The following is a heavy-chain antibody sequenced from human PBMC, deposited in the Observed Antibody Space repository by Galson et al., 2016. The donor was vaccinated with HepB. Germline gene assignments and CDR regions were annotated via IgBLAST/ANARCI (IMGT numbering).Heavy chain of an antibody. CDR3: AKGLAYCSGTSCLSYSDSPGGGMDV. V-gene: IGHV3-33*06. CDR2: IWYDENNK. D-gene: IGHD2-2*01. Sequence: SLRLSCAASGFAFSTFGMHWVRQAPGKGLEWLAVIWYDENNKYYLNSVKGRFTISRDNSKNMLYLQLSSLRVEDTAVYYCAKGLAYCSGTSCLSYSDSPGGGMDVWGQGTTVTVSS. CDR1: GFAFSTFG. J-gene: IGHJ6*02.